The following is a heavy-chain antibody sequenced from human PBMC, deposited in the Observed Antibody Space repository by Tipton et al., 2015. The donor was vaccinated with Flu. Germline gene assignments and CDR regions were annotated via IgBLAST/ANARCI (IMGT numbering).Heavy chain of an antibody. J-gene: IGHJ4*02. CDR2: IRHDGSDK. CDR1: GFMFSGYG. CDR3: AKDGWDTSGWYPFDY. Sequence: SLRLSCAASGFMFSGYGMHWVRQAPGKGLEWVAFIRHDGSDKYYTESVKGRFTISRDDSKNALYLLMSSLRPEDTAAYYCAKDGWDTSGWYPFDYWGQGTLVTVSA. V-gene: IGHV3-30*02. D-gene: IGHD6-19*01.